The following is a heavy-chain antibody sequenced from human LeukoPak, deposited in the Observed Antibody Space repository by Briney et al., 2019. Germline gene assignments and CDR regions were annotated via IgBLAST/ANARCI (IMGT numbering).Heavy chain of an antibody. D-gene: IGHD5-18*01. J-gene: IGHJ4*02. V-gene: IGHV4-59*01. CDR3: AKADVQTAMVGDY. Sequence: SETLSLTCTVSGGSISSYYWSWIRQPPGKGLEWIGYIYYSGSTNYNPSLKSRVTISVDTSKNQFFLKLSSVTAADTAVYYCAKADVQTAMVGDYWGQGTLVTVSS. CDR2: IYYSGST. CDR1: GGSISSYY.